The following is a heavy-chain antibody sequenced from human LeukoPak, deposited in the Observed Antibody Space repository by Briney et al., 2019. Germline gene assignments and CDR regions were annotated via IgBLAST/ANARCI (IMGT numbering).Heavy chain of an antibody. CDR2: INAGDGNT. J-gene: IGHJ4*02. Sequence: ASVKVSCKASGYTFIDYAIHWERQAPGQRLEWMGWINAGDGNTRYSQHFQGRLTVTRDTSASTAYMELSSLRSEDTAVYYCALGAYDYWGQGTLVTVSS. D-gene: IGHD1-26*01. CDR3: ALGAYDY. CDR1: GYTFIDYA. V-gene: IGHV1-3*01.